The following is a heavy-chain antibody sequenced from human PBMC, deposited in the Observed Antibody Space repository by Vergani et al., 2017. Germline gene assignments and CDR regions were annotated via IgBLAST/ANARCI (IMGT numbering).Heavy chain of an antibody. CDR3: ARYTGDQTGTYYFDY. D-gene: IGHD1-1*01. CDR2: IYSSGTT. CDR1: GGSISSYY. Sequence: QVQLQESGPGLVKPSETLSLTCTVSGGSISSYYCSWIRQPPGKGLEWIGYIYSSGTTYYNPSLKSRVTISVDTSKNQFSLKLSSVTAADTAVYYCARYTGDQTGTYYFDYWGQGTLVTVSS. V-gene: IGHV4-59*01. J-gene: IGHJ4*02.